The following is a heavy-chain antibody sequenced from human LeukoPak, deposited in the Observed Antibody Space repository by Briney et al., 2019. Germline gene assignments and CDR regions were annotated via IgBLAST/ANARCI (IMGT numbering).Heavy chain of an antibody. CDR3: ATDAGSGWYEYYFDY. CDR2: FDPEDGET. CDR1: GYTLTELS. J-gene: IGHJ4*02. V-gene: IGHV1-24*01. D-gene: IGHD6-19*01. Sequence: VASVKVSCKVSGYTLTELSMHWVRQAPGKGLEWMGGFDPEDGETIYAQKFQGRVTMTEDTSTDTAYMELSSLRSEDTAVYYCATDAGSGWYEYYFDYWGQGTLVTVSS.